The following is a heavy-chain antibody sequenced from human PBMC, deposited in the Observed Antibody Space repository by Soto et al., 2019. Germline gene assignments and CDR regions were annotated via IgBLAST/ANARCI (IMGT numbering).Heavy chain of an antibody. V-gene: IGHV3-9*01. CDR2: ISWNSGTI. D-gene: IGHD6-13*01. CDR3: AKDMRGGSSSSRYYCGLDV. CDR1: GFTFDDYA. Sequence: EVQLVESGGGLVQPGRSLRLSCAASGFTFDDYAMHWVRQAPGKGLEWVSGISWNSGTIVYADSVKGRFTISRDNAKNSLYRQMNSLRGEDTALYYCAKDMRGGSSSSRYYCGLDVWGQGTTVTVSS. J-gene: IGHJ6*02.